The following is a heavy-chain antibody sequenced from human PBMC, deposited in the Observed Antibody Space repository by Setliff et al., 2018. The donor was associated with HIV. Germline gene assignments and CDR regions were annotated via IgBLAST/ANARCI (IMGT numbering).Heavy chain of an antibody. Sequence: SETLSLTCSVSGGSFSGYYWSWIRQPAGKGLEWIGHIYYSGSTYYNPSLKTRVTISVDGSKNQFSLKLKSVTAADTAVYYCARWHPPYGFWEEDYWGQGTLVTVSS. D-gene: IGHD3-10*01. CDR3: ARWHPPYGFWEEDY. J-gene: IGHJ4*02. V-gene: IGHV4-59*05. CDR2: IYYSGST. CDR1: GGSFSGYY.